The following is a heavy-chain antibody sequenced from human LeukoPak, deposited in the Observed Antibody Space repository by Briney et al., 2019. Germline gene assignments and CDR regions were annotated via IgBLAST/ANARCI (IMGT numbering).Heavy chain of an antibody. V-gene: IGHV1-2*02. CDR1: GYTFTGYY. CDR3: ARVVAEWYSSGWPYFDY. Sequence: GASVKVSCKASGYTFTGYYMHWVRQAPGQGLEWMGWINPNSGGTNYAQKFQGRVTMTRDTSISTAYMELSRLRSDDTAVYYCARVVAEWYSSGWPYFDYWGQGTPVTVSS. J-gene: IGHJ4*02. CDR2: INPNSGGT. D-gene: IGHD6-19*01.